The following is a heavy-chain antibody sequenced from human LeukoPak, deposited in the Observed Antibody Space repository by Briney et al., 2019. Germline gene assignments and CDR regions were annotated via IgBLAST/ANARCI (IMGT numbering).Heavy chain of an antibody. Sequence: GGSLRLSCAASGFTFSSYWMSWVRQAPGKGLEWVANIKQDGSEKYYVDSVKGRFTISRDNAKNSLYLQMNSLRAEDTALYYSAKGTSSWHEFDYWGQGTLVTVSS. CDR2: IKQDGSEK. V-gene: IGHV3-7*03. CDR3: AKGTSSWHEFDY. D-gene: IGHD6-13*01. CDR1: GFTFSSYW. J-gene: IGHJ4*02.